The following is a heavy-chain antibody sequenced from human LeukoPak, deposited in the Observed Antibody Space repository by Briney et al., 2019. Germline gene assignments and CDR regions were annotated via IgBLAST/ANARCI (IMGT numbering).Heavy chain of an antibody. Sequence: SESLSLNCTVSGDSVRSSSYFWAWIRQPPGKGLEWIANIYYSGSTYYNPSLKSRVTITLNTSKNQFSLNLTSVTAADTALYYCARVPDIVGYFDPWGQGTLVTVSS. CDR2: IYYSGST. D-gene: IGHD2-15*01. V-gene: IGHV4-39*07. CDR1: GDSVRSSSYF. CDR3: ARVPDIVGYFDP. J-gene: IGHJ5*02.